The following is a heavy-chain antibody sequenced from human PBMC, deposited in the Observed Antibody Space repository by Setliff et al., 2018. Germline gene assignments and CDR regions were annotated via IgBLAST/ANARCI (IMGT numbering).Heavy chain of an antibody. D-gene: IGHD4-17*01. CDR1: GGSISSGGYY. Sequence: SETLSLTCTVSGGSISSGGYYWSWIRQHPGKGLEWIGYIYYSGSTYYNPSLKSRVTISVDTSKSQFSLKLSSVTAADTAVYYCAGDPLTTNRRRAFDIWGQGTMVTVSS. V-gene: IGHV4-31*02. CDR3: AGDPLTTNRRRAFDI. J-gene: IGHJ3*02. CDR2: IYYSGST.